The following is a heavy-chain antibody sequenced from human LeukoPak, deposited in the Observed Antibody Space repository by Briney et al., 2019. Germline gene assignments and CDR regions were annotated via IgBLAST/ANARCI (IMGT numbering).Heavy chain of an antibody. CDR1: GFTFSSYG. V-gene: IGHV3-30*19. CDR3: ARDGNYYDFWSGYWSLQYYYYYMDV. CDR2: ISYDGSNK. D-gene: IGHD3-3*01. Sequence: GGSLRLSCAASGFTFSSYGLHWVRQAPGKGLGGGAVISYDGSNKYYADSVKGRFTISRDNSKNTLYLQMDSLRAEDTAVYYCARDGNYYDFWSGYWSLQYYYYYMDVWGKGTTVTVSS. J-gene: IGHJ6*03.